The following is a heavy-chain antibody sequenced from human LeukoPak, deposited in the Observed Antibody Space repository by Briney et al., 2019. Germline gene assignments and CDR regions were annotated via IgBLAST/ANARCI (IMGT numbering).Heavy chain of an antibody. D-gene: IGHD4/OR15-4a*01. CDR2: INPSGGST. CDR1: GYTFTSYY. J-gene: IGHJ5*02. CDR3: ARDPSRANPPYNWFDP. Sequence: ASVKVSCKASGYTFTSYYMHWVRQAPGQGLEWMGIINPSGGSTSYAQKFQGRVTMTRDTSTSTVYMELSSLRSEDTAVYYCARDPSRANPPYNWFDPWGQGTLVTVSS. V-gene: IGHV1-46*01.